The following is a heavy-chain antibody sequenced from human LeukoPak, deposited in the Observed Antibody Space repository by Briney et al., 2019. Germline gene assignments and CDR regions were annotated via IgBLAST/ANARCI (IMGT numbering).Heavy chain of an antibody. V-gene: IGHV4-59*11. J-gene: IGHJ3*01. CDR3: ASGKYFYDDPASLNRASRTALDL. D-gene: IGHD3-16*01. CDR2: VYESGDI. CDR1: GDSTAGRY. Sequence: PSETLSLTCSVSGDSTAGRYWSWIRQSPGKGLEWLGLVYESGDINYHPSFRSRLSVSLDRSKTQVSLRLRSVTAADTAVYYCASGKYFYDDPASLNRASRTALDLWARGTMVTVSS.